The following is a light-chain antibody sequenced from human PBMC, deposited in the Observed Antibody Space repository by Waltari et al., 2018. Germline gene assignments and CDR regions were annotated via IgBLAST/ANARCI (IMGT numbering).Light chain of an antibody. V-gene: IGKV3D-15*01. CDR3: QQYNNWPPYT. J-gene: IGKJ2*01. Sequence: EVVMTQSPATLAVSPGERATLSCRASQSVRSSLAWYQQKPGQAPRPLLYGASTRATGIPDRFSGSGSGTEFTLTISSLQSEDFAIYYCQQYNNWPPYTFGQGTKLEIK. CDR1: QSVRSS. CDR2: GAS.